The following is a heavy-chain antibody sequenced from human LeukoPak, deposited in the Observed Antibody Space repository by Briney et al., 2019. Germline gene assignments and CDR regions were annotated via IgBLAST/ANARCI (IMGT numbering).Heavy chain of an antibody. D-gene: IGHD4-23*01. CDR3: SKEKSTVLTPGVDY. CDR1: GFTFSSYW. CDR2: IKQDGSEK. V-gene: IGHV3-7*01. Sequence: GGSLRLSCAASGFTFSSYWMSWVRQAPGKGLEWVANIKQDGSEKYCVDSVKGRFTISRDNAKNSLYLQMNSLRAEDTAVYYCSKEKSTVLTPGVDYWGQGTLVTVSS. J-gene: IGHJ4*02.